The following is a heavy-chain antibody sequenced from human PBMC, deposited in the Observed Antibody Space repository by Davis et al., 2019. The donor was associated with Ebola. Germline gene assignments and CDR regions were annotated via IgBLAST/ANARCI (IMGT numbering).Heavy chain of an antibody. CDR2: IYYIGST. Sequence: PSETLSLTCTVSGGSISSSSYYWGWIRQPPGKGLEWIGYIYYIGSTNYNPSLKSRVTISVDPSKNQFSLKLSSVTAADTAVYYCARGMRFGEHYFDYWGQGTLVTVSS. D-gene: IGHD3-10*01. CDR3: ARGMRFGEHYFDY. V-gene: IGHV4-61*05. J-gene: IGHJ4*02. CDR1: GGSISSSSYY.